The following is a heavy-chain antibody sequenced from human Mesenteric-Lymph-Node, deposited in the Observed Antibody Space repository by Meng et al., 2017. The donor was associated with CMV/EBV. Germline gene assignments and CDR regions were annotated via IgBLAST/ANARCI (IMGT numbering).Heavy chain of an antibody. V-gene: IGHV3-23*01. CDR3: AKAGGGVTGTVYNWFDP. J-gene: IGHJ5*02. Sequence: GGSLRLSCAASGFTFSSYAMSWVRQAPGKGLEWVSAISGSGGSTYYADSVKGRFTISRDNSKNTLYLQMNSLRAEDTAVYYCAKAGGGVTGTVYNWFDPWGQGTLVTVSS. CDR1: GFTFSSYA. CDR2: ISGSGGST. D-gene: IGHD1-20*01.